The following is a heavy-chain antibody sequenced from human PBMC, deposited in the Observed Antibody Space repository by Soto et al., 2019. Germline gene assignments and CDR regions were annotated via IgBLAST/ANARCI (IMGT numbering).Heavy chain of an antibody. J-gene: IGHJ4*02. CDR1: GGSITGYY. V-gene: IGHV4-59*01. CDR3: ARSLVAAGPPYYFDY. CDR2: IYFTGAT. D-gene: IGHD6-13*01. Sequence: PSETLSLTCPVSGGSITGYYWNWIRQPPGKGLEWIGCIYFTGATNYNPSLRSRVTMSVDTSKNHFSLKLTSVTAADTAVYYCARSLVAAGPPYYFDYWGQGTLVTVS.